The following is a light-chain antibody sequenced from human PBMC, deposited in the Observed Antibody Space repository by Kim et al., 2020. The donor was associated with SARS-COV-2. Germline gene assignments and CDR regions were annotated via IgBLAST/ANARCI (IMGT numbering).Light chain of an antibody. CDR1: QSVSSF. CDR3: QQRTNWPIT. CDR2: DAS. J-gene: IGKJ5*01. Sequence: LSPGERATHSCRASQSVSSFLAWYQQKPGQAPRLLMYDASNRATGIPARFSGSGSGTDFTLTISSLEPEDFAVYYCQQRTNWPITFGQGTRLEI. V-gene: IGKV3-11*01.